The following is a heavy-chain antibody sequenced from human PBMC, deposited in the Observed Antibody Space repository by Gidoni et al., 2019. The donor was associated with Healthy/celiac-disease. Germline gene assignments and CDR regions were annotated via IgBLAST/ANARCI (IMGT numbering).Heavy chain of an antibody. D-gene: IGHD4-17*01. CDR3: AREMTTVTTRGNWFDP. CDR2: IWYDGSNK. V-gene: IGHV3-33*01. CDR1: GFTFSRYG. Sequence: QVQLVESGGGVVQPGRSLRLSCAASGFTFSRYGMHWVRQAPGKGLEWVAVIWYDGSNKYCADSVKGRFTISRDNSKNTLYLQMNSLRAEDTAVYYCAREMTTVTTRGNWFDPWGQGTLVTVSS. J-gene: IGHJ5*02.